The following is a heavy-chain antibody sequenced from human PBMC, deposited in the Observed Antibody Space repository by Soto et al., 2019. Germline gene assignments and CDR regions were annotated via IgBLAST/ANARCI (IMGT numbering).Heavy chain of an antibody. Sequence: GGSLRLSCAASGFTVSSNYMSWVRQAPGKGLEWVSVIYSGGSTYYADSVKGRFTISRDNSKNTLYLQMNSLRAEDTAVYYCARDPDLVVVAATSYFDYWGQGTLVTVSS. CDR2: IYSGGST. J-gene: IGHJ4*02. V-gene: IGHV3-66*01. CDR1: GFTVSSNY. CDR3: ARDPDLVVVAATSYFDY. D-gene: IGHD2-15*01.